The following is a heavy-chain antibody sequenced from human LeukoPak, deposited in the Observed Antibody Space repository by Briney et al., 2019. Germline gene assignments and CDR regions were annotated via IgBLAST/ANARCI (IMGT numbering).Heavy chain of an antibody. V-gene: IGHV1-58*02. CDR2: IVVGSGNT. Sequence: GTSVKVSCKASGFTFTSSAMQWVRQARGQRLEWIGWIVVGSGNTNYAQKFQERVTITRDMSTSTAYMELSSLRSEDTAVYYCAKASQWLVWNDAFDIWGQGTMVTVSS. CDR3: AKASQWLVWNDAFDI. J-gene: IGHJ3*02. D-gene: IGHD6-19*01. CDR1: GFTFTSSA.